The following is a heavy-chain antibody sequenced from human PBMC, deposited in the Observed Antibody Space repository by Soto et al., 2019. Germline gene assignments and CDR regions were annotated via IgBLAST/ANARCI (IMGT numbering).Heavy chain of an antibody. CDR2: ISAYNGNT. J-gene: IGHJ6*02. CDR1: GYTFTSYG. CDR3: ARDGIAAAGPHYYYYGMDV. Sequence: ASVKVSCKASGYTFTSYGISWVRQAPGQGLEWMGWISAYNGNTNYAQKLQGRVTMTTDTSTSKAYMELRSLRSDDTAVYYCARDGIAAAGPHYYYYGMDVWGQGTTVTVSS. D-gene: IGHD6-13*01. V-gene: IGHV1-18*04.